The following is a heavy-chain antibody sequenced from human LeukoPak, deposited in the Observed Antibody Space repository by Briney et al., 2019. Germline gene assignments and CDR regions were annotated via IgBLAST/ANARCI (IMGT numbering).Heavy chain of an antibody. D-gene: IGHD2-15*01. J-gene: IGHJ4*02. CDR2: MNPDSTNT. CDR3: ARVPSLGYCSGGSCYRFDH. CDR1: GYTFASYD. Sequence: RASVKVSCKASGYTFASYDINGVRQAPGQGLGWMGWMNPDSTNTGYAQKFQGRVTMTRDTSMSTAYMELSSLTSEDTAVYYCARVPSLGYCSGGSCYRFDHWGQGTLVAVSS. V-gene: IGHV1-8*01.